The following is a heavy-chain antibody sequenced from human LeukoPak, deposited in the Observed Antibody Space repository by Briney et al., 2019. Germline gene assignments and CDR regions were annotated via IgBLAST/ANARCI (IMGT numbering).Heavy chain of an antibody. CDR3: ARDRGTEGIDF. CDR2: IYYSGST. CDR1: GGSISSYY. D-gene: IGHD6-13*01. V-gene: IGHV4-59*01. Sequence: PSETQSLTCTVSGGSISSYYWSWIRQPPGKGLEWIGYIYYSGSTNYNPSLKSRVTISVDTSKNQFSLKLSSVTAADTAVYYCARDRGTEGIDFWGQGTLVTVSS. J-gene: IGHJ4*02.